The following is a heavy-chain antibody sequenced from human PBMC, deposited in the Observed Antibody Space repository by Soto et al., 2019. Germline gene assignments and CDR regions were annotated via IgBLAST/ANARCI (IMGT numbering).Heavy chain of an antibody. J-gene: IGHJ4*02. CDR1: GHTFTSYD. V-gene: IGHV1-8*01. CDR2: MNPNSGNT. D-gene: IGHD1-7*01. Sequence: ASVKVSCKASGHTFTSYDINWVRQATGQGLEWMGWMNPNSGNTAYAQKFQGRVTMTRNTSISTAYMELSSLRSEDTAVYYCARERTGPNYFDYWGQGTLVTVSS. CDR3: ARERTGPNYFDY.